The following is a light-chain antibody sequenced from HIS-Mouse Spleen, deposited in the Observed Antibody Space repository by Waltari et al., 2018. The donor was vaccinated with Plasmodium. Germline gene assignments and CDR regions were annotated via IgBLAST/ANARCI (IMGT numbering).Light chain of an antibody. CDR2: KAS. CDR1: QSINNT. Sequence: DIQMTQSPSTLSASVGDRVTITCRASQSINNTLAWYQQKPGKAPKLLIHKASSLESGVPSRFSGSGSGTEFTLTISSLQPDDFATYYCQQYNSYSWTFGQGTKVEIK. CDR3: QQYNSYSWT. V-gene: IGKV1-5*03. J-gene: IGKJ1*01.